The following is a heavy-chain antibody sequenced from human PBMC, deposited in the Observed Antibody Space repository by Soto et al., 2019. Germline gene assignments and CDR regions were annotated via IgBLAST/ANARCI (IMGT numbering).Heavy chain of an antibody. Sequence: LRLSCSASGXTFSSYGMHWVRQAPGKGLEWVAVISYDGRNKYYADAVKGRFTISRDNSKNTLYLQMSSLRAEDTAVYYCVKDGSSGWPYFYDMDVWGQGTTVTVSS. CDR2: ISYDGRNK. D-gene: IGHD6-19*01. CDR3: VKDGSSGWPYFYDMDV. V-gene: IGHV3-30*18. CDR1: GXTFSSYG. J-gene: IGHJ6*02.